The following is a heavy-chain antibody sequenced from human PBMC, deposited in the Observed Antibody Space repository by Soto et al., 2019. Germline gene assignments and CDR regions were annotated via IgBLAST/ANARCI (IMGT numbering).Heavy chain of an antibody. Sequence: QVQLVESGGGVVQPGRSLRLSCAASGFTFSNYAIHWVRQAPGKGLEWVAAISNDGSNKYYADSVKGRFTISRDNSKSTLYLQVNSLRADDTAVYYCARGTTSGWDYFDYWGQGTLVTVSS. J-gene: IGHJ4*02. CDR3: ARGTTSGWDYFDY. CDR2: ISNDGSNK. D-gene: IGHD6-19*01. CDR1: GFTFSNYA. V-gene: IGHV3-30-3*01.